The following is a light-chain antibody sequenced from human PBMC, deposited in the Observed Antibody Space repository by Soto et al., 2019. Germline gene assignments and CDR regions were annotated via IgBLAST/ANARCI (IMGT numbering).Light chain of an antibody. J-gene: IGKJ5*01. V-gene: IGKV3-20*01. Sequence: ETVLTQSPVTLYFSPGERATLSCRAIQSVDNSHVAWYQQRRGLPPRLLIYGASNRATGIPDRFSGSGSGADFALTISRLEPEDFAVYFCQQYGNSPPGTFGQGTRLEIK. CDR2: GAS. CDR3: QQYGNSPPGT. CDR1: QSVDNSH.